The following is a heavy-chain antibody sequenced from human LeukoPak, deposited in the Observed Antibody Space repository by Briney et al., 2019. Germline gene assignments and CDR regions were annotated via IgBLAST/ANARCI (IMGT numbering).Heavy chain of an antibody. V-gene: IGHV1-69*04. CDR3: ARAQLDGAAGTRAAFDI. CDR1: GGSFSSYA. CDR2: IIPILNIT. D-gene: IGHD6-13*01. Sequence: GSSVKVSCKASGGSFSSYAISWVRQAPGQGLEWMGRIIPILNITNYAQKFQGRVTITTDESTSTAYMELSSLRSEDTAVYYCARAQLDGAAGTRAAFDIWGQGTMVTVSS. J-gene: IGHJ3*02.